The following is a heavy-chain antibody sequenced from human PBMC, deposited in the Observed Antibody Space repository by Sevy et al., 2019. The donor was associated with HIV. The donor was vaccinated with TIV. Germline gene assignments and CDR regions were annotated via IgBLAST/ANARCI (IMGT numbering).Heavy chain of an antibody. D-gene: IGHD2-2*01. CDR3: ARGYCSSTSCSPTLNYYYYGMDV. CDR1: GYTFTGYY. Sequence: ASVKVSCKASGYTFTGYYMHWVRQAPGQGLEWMGWINPNSGGTNYAQKFQGRVTMTRDTSISTAYMGLSRLRSDDTAVYYCARGYCSSTSCSPTLNYYYYGMDVWGQGTTVTVSS. J-gene: IGHJ6*02. V-gene: IGHV1-2*02. CDR2: INPNSGGT.